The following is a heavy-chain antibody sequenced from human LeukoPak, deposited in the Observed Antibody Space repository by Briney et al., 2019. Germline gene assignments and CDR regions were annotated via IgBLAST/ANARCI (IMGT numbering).Heavy chain of an antibody. CDR1: GYIFINYG. D-gene: IGHD6-13*01. CDR2: MNPNSGNT. J-gene: IGHJ6*03. Sequence: ASVKVSCKASGYIFINYGISWVRQAPGQGLEWMGRMNPNSGNTGYAQKFQGRVTMTRNTSISTAYMELSSLRSEDTAVYYCARDDSSSWLRGYYYYMDVWGKGTTVTVSS. CDR3: ARDDSSSWLRGYYYYMDV. V-gene: IGHV1-8*01.